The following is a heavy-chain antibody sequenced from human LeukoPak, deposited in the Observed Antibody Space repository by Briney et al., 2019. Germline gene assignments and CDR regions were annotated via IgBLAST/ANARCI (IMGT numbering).Heavy chain of an antibody. V-gene: IGHV3-21*01. CDR1: GFTFSSYS. CDR2: ISSSSSYI. Sequence: GGSLRLSCAASGFTFSSYSMNWVRQAPGKGLGWVSSISSSSSYIYYANSVKGRFSISRDNSKNTLYLQMGSLRAEDMAVYYCARRDWNLGYFDYWGPGTLVTVSS. J-gene: IGHJ4*02. D-gene: IGHD1-1*01. CDR3: ARRDWNLGYFDY.